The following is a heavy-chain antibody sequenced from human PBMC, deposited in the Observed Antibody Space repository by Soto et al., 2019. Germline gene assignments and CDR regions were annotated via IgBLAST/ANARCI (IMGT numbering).Heavy chain of an antibody. CDR2: IWYDGTSK. D-gene: IGHD2-8*01. V-gene: IGHV3-33*08. CDR3: ARDQGVVIIKDH. Sequence: QVQMVESGGGVVQPGRSLRLSCAASGFTFRNHAMHWVCQAPGKGLEWVGLIWYDGTSKYYADCVKGRFTISRDNSKNTLYLEMNSLRVEDTAIYYCARDQGVVIIKDHWGQGTLVTVSS. CDR1: GFTFRNHA. J-gene: IGHJ4*02.